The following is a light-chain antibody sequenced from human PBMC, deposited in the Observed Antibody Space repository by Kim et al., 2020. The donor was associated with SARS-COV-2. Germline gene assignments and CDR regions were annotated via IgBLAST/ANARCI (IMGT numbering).Light chain of an antibody. J-gene: IGLJ2*01. CDR2: QDF. Sequence: SYELTQPPSVSVSPGKTVSITCSGDKLGEKYSCWYQQKSGQSPVLVIYQDFKRPSGIPERFSGSNFGNTATLTISGTQAVDEADYYCQAWDSGTVVFGGGTQLTVL. CDR3: QAWDSGTVV. CDR1: KLGEKY. V-gene: IGLV3-1*01.